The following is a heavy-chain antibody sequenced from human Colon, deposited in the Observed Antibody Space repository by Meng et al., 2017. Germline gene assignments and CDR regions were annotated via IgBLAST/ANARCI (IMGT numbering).Heavy chain of an antibody. Sequence: QVQLEESGPGLVKPPQTLSLTCTVSGGSISNGFFFWSWIRQHPLKGLEWIGSVSHTGSTSYNPSIQSLVTISRDTPKNQFSLNLTSVTAADTAVYFCARGSGTLRHFDYWGQGTLVTVSS. CDR1: GGSISNGFFF. CDR3: ARGSGTLRHFDY. J-gene: IGHJ4*02. CDR2: VSHTGST. V-gene: IGHV4-31*01. D-gene: IGHD1-26*01.